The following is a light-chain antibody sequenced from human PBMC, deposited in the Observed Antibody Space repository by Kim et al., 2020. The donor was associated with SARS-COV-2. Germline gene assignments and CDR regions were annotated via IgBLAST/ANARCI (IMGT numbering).Light chain of an antibody. CDR2: EDY. V-gene: IGLV6-57*03. Sequence: GKTVTVSCTRSRGSIASNYVQCYHQRPRSDPTTLMSEDYQRPSWVPDRFSGSIDSATNSAPLTISGLTAEDEADYYIQSYANYNLVFGGGTQLTVL. CDR3: QSYANYNLV. CDR1: RGSIASNY. J-gene: IGLJ3*02.